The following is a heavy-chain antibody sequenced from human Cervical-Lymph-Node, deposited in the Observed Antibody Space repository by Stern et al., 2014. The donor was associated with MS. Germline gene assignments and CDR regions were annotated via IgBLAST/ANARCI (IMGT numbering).Heavy chain of an antibody. J-gene: IGHJ3*02. CDR2: IYPGDSDT. D-gene: IGHD6-13*01. CDR1: GYSFTSYW. CDR3: ARRVAAAGDAFDI. V-gene: IGHV5-51*01. Sequence: EVQLVESGAEVKKPGESLKISCKGSGYSFTSYWIGWVRQMPRTGLALMGIIYPGDSDTRYRPSFQGQVNISAAKSISTACLQWSSLKAADAAMYYCARRVAAAGDAFDIWGQGTMVTVSS.